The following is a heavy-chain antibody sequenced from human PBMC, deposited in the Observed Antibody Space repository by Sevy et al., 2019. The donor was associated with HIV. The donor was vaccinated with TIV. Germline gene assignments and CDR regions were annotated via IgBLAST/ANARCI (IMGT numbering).Heavy chain of an antibody. CDR3: TRGLATADTPENYFDY. CDR2: ITRNSYEAYGGTT. Sequence: GGSLRLSCTASGFTFDDYAMSWFRQAPGKGLEWVAFITRNSYEAYGGTTEYAASVKGRFTISRDDSKGIAYLQMNSLKTEDTAVYYCTRGLATADTPENYFDYWGQGTLVTVSS. V-gene: IGHV3-49*03. J-gene: IGHJ4*02. D-gene: IGHD2-15*01. CDR1: GFTFDDYA.